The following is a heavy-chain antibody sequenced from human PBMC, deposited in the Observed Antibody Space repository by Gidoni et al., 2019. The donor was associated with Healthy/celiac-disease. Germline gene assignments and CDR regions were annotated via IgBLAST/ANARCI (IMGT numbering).Heavy chain of an antibody. CDR2: ITHSGST. CDR3: ARGLSWVVPAAIFSYGMDV. D-gene: IGHD2-2*02. V-gene: IGHV4-34*01. Sequence: QVQLQQWGAGLLKPSETLSLTGAVYGGSFSGYYWSWIRQPPGKGLEWIAEITHSGSTNYNPSLKSRVTISVDTSKNQFSLKLSSVTAADTAVYYCARGLSWVVPAAIFSYGMDVWGQGTTVTVSS. CDR1: GGSFSGYY. J-gene: IGHJ6*02.